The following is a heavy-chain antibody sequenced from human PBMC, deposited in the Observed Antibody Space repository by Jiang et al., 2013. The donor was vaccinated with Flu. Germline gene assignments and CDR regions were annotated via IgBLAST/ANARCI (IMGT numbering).Heavy chain of an antibody. CDR3: ARHWGSGFLEPLNY. CDR1: GGSIASRGYY. J-gene: IGHJ4*02. CDR2: ADYIGTT. V-gene: IGHV4-39*01. D-gene: IGHD3-3*01. Sequence: LLKPSETLSLTCTVSGGSIASRGYYWGWIRQPPGKGLEWIGSADYIGTTYYNPSLKNRITISVDTSRDRFSLRLSSVTAADTAVYYCARHWGSGFLEPLNYWGQGTLVTVSS.